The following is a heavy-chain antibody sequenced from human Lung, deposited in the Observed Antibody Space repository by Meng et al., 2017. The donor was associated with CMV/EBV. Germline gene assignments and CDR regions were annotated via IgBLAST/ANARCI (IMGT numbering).Heavy chain of an antibody. J-gene: IGHJ3*01. CDR3: VRDGRGISVAPTAFDV. CDR1: GFTFSAYS. D-gene: IGHD3-16*01. CDR2: IVRTNDI. V-gene: IGHV3-21*01. Sequence: SGFTFSAYSMNWVRQAPGKGLEWVASIVRTNDIYYADSLKGRFSISRDNAKNSLYLQMNSLRAEDTAVYYCVRDGRGISVAPTAFDVWGQGTVVIVSS.